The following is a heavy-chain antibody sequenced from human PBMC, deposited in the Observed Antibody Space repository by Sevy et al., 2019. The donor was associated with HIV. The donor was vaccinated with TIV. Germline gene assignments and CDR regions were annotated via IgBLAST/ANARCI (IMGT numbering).Heavy chain of an antibody. D-gene: IGHD5-12*01. CDR1: GFTFSSYD. J-gene: IGHJ3*01. CDR3: ARGGSDALDF. CDR2: IGSVGET. Sequence: GGSLRLSCAASGFTFSSYDMHWVRHSTGKGLEWVSVIGSVGETRYADSVKGRFTISRENTMNSLYLQMNSLRAGDTAVYYCARGGSDALDFWGQGTMVTVSS. V-gene: IGHV3-13*01.